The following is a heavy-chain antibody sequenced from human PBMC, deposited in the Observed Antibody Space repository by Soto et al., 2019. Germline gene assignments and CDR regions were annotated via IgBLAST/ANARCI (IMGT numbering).Heavy chain of an antibody. CDR2: TYYRSKWYT. Sequence: SQTLSLTCVISGDSVASNSAAWNWIRQSPSRGLEWLGRTYYRSKWYTDYAESVKSRITINPDTSKNQVSLQLKSVTPEDTAVYYCARPSRPIPRYGMDVWGQGTTVTVSS. V-gene: IGHV6-1*01. J-gene: IGHJ6*02. CDR1: GDSVASNSAA. CDR3: ARPSRPIPRYGMDV.